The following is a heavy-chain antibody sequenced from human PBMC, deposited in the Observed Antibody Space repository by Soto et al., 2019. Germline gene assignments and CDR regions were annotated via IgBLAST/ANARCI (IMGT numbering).Heavy chain of an antibody. CDR2: IYHSGST. J-gene: IGHJ5*02. CDR1: GGSISSGGYS. Sequence: QLQLQESGSGLVKPSQTLSLTCAVSGGSISSGGYSWSWIRQPPGKGLEWIGYIYHSGSTYYNPSLKSRVTLSVDRSKNQFSLKLSSVTAADTAVYYCDRTGRTGDWFDPWGQGTLVTVSS. V-gene: IGHV4-30-2*01. CDR3: DRTGRTGDWFDP. D-gene: IGHD2-8*02.